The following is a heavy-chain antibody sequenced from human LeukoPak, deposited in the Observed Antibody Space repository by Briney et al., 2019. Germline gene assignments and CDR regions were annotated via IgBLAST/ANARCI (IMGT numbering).Heavy chain of an antibody. CDR3: ARESSWDSSGYWRDAFDI. D-gene: IGHD3-22*01. V-gene: IGHV4-59*01. J-gene: IGHJ3*02. Sequence: SETLSLTCTISGGSISNFHWSWVRQPPGKGLEWIGHIDYSGSASYNSSLESRVIISVDTSKNHFSLKLSSGTAADTAMYYCARESSWDSSGYWRDAFDIWGQGTMVVVSS. CDR1: GGSISNFH. CDR2: IDYSGSA.